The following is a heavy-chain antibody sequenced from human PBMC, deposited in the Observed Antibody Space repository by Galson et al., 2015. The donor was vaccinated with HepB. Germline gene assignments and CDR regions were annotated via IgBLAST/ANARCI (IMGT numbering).Heavy chain of an antibody. CDR2: IWFDGSKT. Sequence: SLRLSCAASGFTFSSYGMHWVRQAPGKGLEWVAVIWFDGSKTYYVDSVEGRFTISRDNAKNTLYLQMNSLRAEDTAVYYYARYNGNLAAFDYWGQGTLVTVSS. CDR1: GFTFSSYG. D-gene: IGHD1-1*01. CDR3: ARYNGNLAAFDY. V-gene: IGHV3-33*01. J-gene: IGHJ4*02.